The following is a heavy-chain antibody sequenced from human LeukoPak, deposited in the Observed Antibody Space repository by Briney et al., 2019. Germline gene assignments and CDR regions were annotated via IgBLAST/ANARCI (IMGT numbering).Heavy chain of an antibody. CDR2: IKQDGSEK. CDR3: ARDQISSGSYSGFDY. Sequence: GGSLRLSCAASGFTVSSNYMSWVRQAPGKGLEWVANIKQDGSEKYYVDSVKGRFTISRDNAKNSLYLQMNSLRAEDTAVYYCARDQISSGSYSGFDYWGQGTRVTVSS. J-gene: IGHJ4*02. CDR1: GFTVSSNY. D-gene: IGHD1-26*01. V-gene: IGHV3-7*01.